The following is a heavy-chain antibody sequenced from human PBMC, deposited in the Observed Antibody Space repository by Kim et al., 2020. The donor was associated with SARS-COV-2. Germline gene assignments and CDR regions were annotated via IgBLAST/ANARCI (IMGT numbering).Heavy chain of an antibody. Sequence: GGSLRLSCAASGFTFSSYAMHWVRQAPGKGLEWVAVISYDGSNKYYADSVKGRFTISRDNSKNTLYLQMNSLRAEDTAVYYCARERDIAVAENYYYGMDVWGQGTTVTVSS. CDR2: ISYDGSNK. D-gene: IGHD6-19*01. J-gene: IGHJ6*02. CDR3: ARERDIAVAENYYYGMDV. CDR1: GFTFSSYA. V-gene: IGHV3-30*04.